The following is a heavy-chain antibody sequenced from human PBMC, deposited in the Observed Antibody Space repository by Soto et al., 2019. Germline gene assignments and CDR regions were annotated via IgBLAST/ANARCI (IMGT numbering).Heavy chain of an antibody. CDR3: ARHIVDYYYYYMDV. CDR2: MNPNSGNT. J-gene: IGHJ6*03. V-gene: IGHV1-8*01. Sequence: ASVKVSCKPSGYTFTSYDINWVRQATGQGLEWMGWMNPNSGNTGYAQKFQGRVTMTRNTSISTAYMELSSLRSEDTAVYYCARHIVDYYYYYMDVWGKGTTVTVSS. D-gene: IGHD3-22*01. CDR1: GYTFTSYD.